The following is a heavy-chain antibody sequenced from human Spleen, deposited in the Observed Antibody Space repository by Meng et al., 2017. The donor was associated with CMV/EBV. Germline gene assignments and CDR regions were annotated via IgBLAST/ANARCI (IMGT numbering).Heavy chain of an antibody. V-gene: IGHV1-8*01. CDR2: MNPNSGNS. CDR3: AREGQQGGAFHY. J-gene: IGHJ1*01. CDR1: GYNFTNND. D-gene: IGHD6-13*01. Sequence: CKASGYNFTNNDINWVRQAPGQGLEWMGWMNPNSGNSGYVQRFQGRVTMTTNTSISTAYMELSSLRYEDTAVYYCAREGQQGGAFHYWGQGTLVTVSS.